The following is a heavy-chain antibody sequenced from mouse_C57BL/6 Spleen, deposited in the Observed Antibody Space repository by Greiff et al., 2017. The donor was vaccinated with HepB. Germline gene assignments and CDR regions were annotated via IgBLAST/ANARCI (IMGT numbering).Heavy chain of an antibody. CDR3: AGDRLYYGSSYGYFDV. CDR2: IYYSGTI. CDR1: GISITTGNYR. V-gene: IGHV3-5*01. Sequence: EVQLQESGPGLVKPSQTVFLTCTVTGISITTGNYRWSWIRQFPGNKLEWIGYIYYSGTITYNPSLTSRTTITRDTPKNQFFLEMNSLTAEDTATYYGAGDRLYYGSSYGYFDVWGTGTTVTVSS. J-gene: IGHJ1*03. D-gene: IGHD1-1*01.